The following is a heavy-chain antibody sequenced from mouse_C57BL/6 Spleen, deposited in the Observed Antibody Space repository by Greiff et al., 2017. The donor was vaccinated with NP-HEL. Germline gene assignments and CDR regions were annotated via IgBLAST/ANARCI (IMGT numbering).Heavy chain of an antibody. CDR3: ARPGDYDHPYAMDY. D-gene: IGHD2-4*01. V-gene: IGHV5-17*01. CDR1: GFTFSDYG. Sequence: EVKLVESGGGLVKPGGSLKLSCAASGFTFSDYGMHWVRQAPEKGLEWVAYISSGSSTIYYADTVKGRFTISRDNAKNTLFLQMTSLRSEDTAMYYCARPGDYDHPYAMDYWGQGTSVTVSS. J-gene: IGHJ4*01. CDR2: ISSGSSTI.